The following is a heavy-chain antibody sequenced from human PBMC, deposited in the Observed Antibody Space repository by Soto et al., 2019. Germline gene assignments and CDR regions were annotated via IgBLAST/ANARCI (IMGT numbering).Heavy chain of an antibody. CDR2: IVVGSGNT. V-gene: IGHV1-58*02. CDR1: GFTFTSSA. D-gene: IGHD2-15*01. CDR3: AARYCSGGSCYPHYYYYYYMDV. Sequence: ASVKVSCKASGFTFTSSAMQWVRQARGQRLEWIGWIVVGSGNTNYAQKCQERVTITRDMSTSTAYMELSSLRSEDTAVYYCAARYCSGGSCYPHYYYYYYMDVWGKGTTGTVSS. J-gene: IGHJ6*03.